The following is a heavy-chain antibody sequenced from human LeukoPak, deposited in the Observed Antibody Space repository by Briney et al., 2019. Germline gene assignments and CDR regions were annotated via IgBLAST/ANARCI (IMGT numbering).Heavy chain of an antibody. V-gene: IGHV3-23*01. D-gene: IGHD1-26*01. CDR1: GFTFSSYA. CDR2: ISGSGGRT. J-gene: IGHJ4*02. CDR3: ARGGFEWELLNFDY. Sequence: PGGSLRLSCAASGFTFSSYAMSWVRQAPGKGLEWVSTISGSGGRTFYADSVKGRFTISRDNAKNSLYLQMNSLRDEDTAVYYCARGGFEWELLNFDYWGQGTLVTVSS.